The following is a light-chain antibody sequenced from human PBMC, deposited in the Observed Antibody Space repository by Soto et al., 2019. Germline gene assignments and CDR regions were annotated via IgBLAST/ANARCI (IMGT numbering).Light chain of an antibody. J-gene: IGKJ4*01. CDR2: GAS. CDR3: QQYKYWPLT. V-gene: IGKV3-15*01. Sequence: EVVMTQSPVTLSVSPGERATLSCRANQSVYGSLAWYQQKPGQAPRLLIHGASNRATDIPARFSGSGSGTEFSLTINGLQSDDFAVYYCQQYKYWPLTFGGGTKVEIK. CDR1: QSVYGS.